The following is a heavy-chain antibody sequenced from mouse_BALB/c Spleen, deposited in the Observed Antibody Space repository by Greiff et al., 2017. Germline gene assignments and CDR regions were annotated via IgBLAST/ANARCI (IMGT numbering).Heavy chain of an antibody. CDR2: IDPANGNT. CDR3: SRRPLLLRYARDY. J-gene: IGHJ4*01. V-gene: IGHV14-3*02. CDR1: GFTITDTY. D-gene: IGHD1-1*01. Sequence: EVQLQQSGAELVKPGASVKLSCTASGFTITDTYMHWVKQRPEQGLEWIGRIDPANGNTKYDPKFQGKATITADTSSSTAYMQLSSLTSEDSAVYFCSRRPLLLRYARDYWGQGTSVTVSS.